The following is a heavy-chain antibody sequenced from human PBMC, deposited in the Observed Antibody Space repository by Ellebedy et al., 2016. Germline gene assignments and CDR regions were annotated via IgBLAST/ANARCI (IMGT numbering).Heavy chain of an antibody. J-gene: IGHJ4*02. D-gene: IGHD2-21*01. CDR3: VRIPAH. V-gene: IGHV1-8*01. CDR2: MSPNNGDT. CDR1: GYTFTSYH. Sequence: ASVKVSCXASGYTFTSYHINWVRQSSGQGLEWMGWMSPNNGDTGYAQNFQDRIALTVDTSINTVYMELSSLRSEDSAIYYCVRIPAHWGQGTLVTVSS.